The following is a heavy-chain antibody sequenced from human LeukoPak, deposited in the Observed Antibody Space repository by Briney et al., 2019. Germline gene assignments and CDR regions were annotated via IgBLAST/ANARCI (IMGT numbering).Heavy chain of an antibody. D-gene: IGHD6-13*01. J-gene: IGHJ4*02. V-gene: IGHV4-39*01. Sequence: SETLSLTCTVTGGSISSTSYYWAWIRQPPGRGLEWIGSIDYSGTTYYNPSLKSRVTISVDTSKNQFSLKLSSVTASDTAKYFCARRGQAAGSKGAFDYWGQGTLVTVSS. CDR2: IDYSGTT. CDR3: ARRGQAAGSKGAFDY. CDR1: GGSISSTSYY.